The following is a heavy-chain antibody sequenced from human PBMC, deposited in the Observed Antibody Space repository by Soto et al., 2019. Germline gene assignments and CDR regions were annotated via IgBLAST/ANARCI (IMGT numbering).Heavy chain of an antibody. J-gene: IGHJ4*02. V-gene: IGHV2-5*01. CDR2: IYWNDDK. CDR3: AHRPPREWLLVYFDY. Sequence: QITLKESGPTLVNPTQTLTLTCTVSGFSLSTSGVDVGWIRQPPGKALEWLALIYWNDDKRYSPSLKSRLTIAKDTTKNQVVLTMTNMDPVDTATCYCAHRPPREWLLVYFDYWGQGTLVTVSS. CDR1: GFSLSTSGVD. D-gene: IGHD3-3*01.